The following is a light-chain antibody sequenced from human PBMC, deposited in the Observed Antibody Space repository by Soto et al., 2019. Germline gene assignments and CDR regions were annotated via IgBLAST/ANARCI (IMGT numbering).Light chain of an antibody. Sequence: QSVLTQPASVSGSPGQSITISCTGTSSDVGGYNYVSWYQQHPGKAPKLMIYEVSNRPSGVSNRFSGSKSGNTASLTISGLQAEDEADYHCSSSTSSSTLPYVFGTGTKATVL. J-gene: IGLJ1*01. CDR1: SSDVGGYNY. V-gene: IGLV2-14*01. CDR2: EVS. CDR3: SSSTSSSTLPYV.